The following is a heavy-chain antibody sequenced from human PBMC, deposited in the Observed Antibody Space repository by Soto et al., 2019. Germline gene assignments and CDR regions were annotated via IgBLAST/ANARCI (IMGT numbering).Heavy chain of an antibody. V-gene: IGHV4-39*01. D-gene: IGHD6-19*01. CDR2: IYYSGDT. J-gene: IGHJ4*02. CDR3: ARLRSGPDNGWYWAFDY. Sequence: WETLSLSCAASGLSFSSYDLGWIRQAPGKGLESVGNIYYSGDTNYNPSLKSRVTISVDTSKNQFSLKLNSVTAADTSVYFCARLRSGPDNGWYWAFDYWGRGTLVTVSS. CDR1: GLSFSSYD.